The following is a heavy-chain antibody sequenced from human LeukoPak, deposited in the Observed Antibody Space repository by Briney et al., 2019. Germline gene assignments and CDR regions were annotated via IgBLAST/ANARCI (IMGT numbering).Heavy chain of an antibody. D-gene: IGHD1-26*01. CDR3: ARNRVVGAPNFDY. J-gene: IGHJ4*02. V-gene: IGHV4-4*07. Sequence: SETLSLTCTVSGGSISSYYWNWIRQPAGKGLEWIGRIYTSGSTNYNPSLKGRVTMSVDTSKNQFSLKLTSVTAADTAVYYCARNRVVGAPNFDYWGQGTLVTVFS. CDR2: IYTSGST. CDR1: GGSISSYY.